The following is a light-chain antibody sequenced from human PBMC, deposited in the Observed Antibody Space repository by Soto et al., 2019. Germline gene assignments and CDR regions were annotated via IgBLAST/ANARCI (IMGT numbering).Light chain of an antibody. CDR1: SSDIGAYNY. CDR2: DVS. CDR3: SSFTSSSTYV. J-gene: IGLJ1*01. V-gene: IGLV2-14*01. Sequence: QSVLTQPASVSGSPGQSIAISCTGTSSDIGAYNYVSWYQQYPGKAPKLMIYDVSNRPSGVSDRFSGSKSGNTASLTISGRQAEDEAEYYCSSFTSSSTYVFGTGTKLTVL.